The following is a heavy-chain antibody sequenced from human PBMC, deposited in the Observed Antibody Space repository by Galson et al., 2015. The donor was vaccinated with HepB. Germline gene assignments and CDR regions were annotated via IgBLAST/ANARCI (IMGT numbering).Heavy chain of an antibody. D-gene: IGHD1-1*01. CDR2: ISDDGKPA. CDR1: GFTFTSYN. Sequence: SLRLSCATSGFTFTSYNMHWVRQSPVKGLEWLAIISDDGKPAFYADSVKGRFTISRDNSKNTLSLQMNSLRPDDTAVYYCARDSNWNFDYWGQGTLVTVSS. V-gene: IGHV3-30*01. J-gene: IGHJ4*02. CDR3: ARDSNWNFDY.